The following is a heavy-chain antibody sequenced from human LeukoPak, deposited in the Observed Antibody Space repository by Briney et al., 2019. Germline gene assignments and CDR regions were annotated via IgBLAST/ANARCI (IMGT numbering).Heavy chain of an antibody. CDR2: IYYSGST. D-gene: IGHD3-22*01. CDR1: GGSISSYY. J-gene: IGHJ4*02. CDR3: ARALSRVNYYDSSRSPWFDY. Sequence: KPSETLSLTCTVSGGSISSYYWGWIRQPPGKGLEWIGSIYYSGSTYYNPSLKSRVTISVDTSKNQFSLKLSSVTAADTAVYYCARALSRVNYYDSSRSPWFDYWGQGTLVTVSS. V-gene: IGHV4-39*07.